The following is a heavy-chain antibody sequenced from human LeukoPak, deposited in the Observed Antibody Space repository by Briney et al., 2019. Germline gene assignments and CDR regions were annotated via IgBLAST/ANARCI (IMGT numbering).Heavy chain of an antibody. Sequence: PSETPSLTCTVSGGSISSSSYYWGWIRQPPGKGLEWIGSIYYSGSTYYNPSLKSRVTISVDTSKNQFSLKLSSVTAADTAVYYCARVDGYNFGVFDYWGQGTLVTVSS. CDR1: GGSISSSSYY. V-gene: IGHV4-39*07. CDR2: IYYSGST. CDR3: ARVDGYNFGVFDY. D-gene: IGHD5-24*01. J-gene: IGHJ4*02.